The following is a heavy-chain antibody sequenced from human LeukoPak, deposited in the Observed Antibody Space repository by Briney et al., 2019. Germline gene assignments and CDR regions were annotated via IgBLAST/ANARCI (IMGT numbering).Heavy chain of an antibody. CDR3: TTDLDFKLDY. CDR2: IKPDGRTT. D-gene: IGHD3-9*01. Sequence: QPGGSLRLSCAVSGFTFSSYSMLWVRQAPGKGLVWVPRIKPDGRTTNYADSVKGRFTISRDNAKNTLYLQMNSLRAEDTAVYFCTTDLDFKLDYWGQGTLVTVAS. CDR1: GFTFSSYS. V-gene: IGHV3-74*01. J-gene: IGHJ4*02.